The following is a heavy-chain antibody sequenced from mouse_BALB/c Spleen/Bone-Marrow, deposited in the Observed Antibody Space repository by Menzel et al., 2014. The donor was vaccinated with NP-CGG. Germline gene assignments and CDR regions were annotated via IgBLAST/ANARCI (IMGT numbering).Heavy chain of an antibody. CDR1: GYSFTSYW. CDR3: ARGLRWCFDV. D-gene: IGHD1-1*01. Sequence: EVQLVESGTVLARPGASVKMSCEASGYSFTSYWMHWVKERPGQGLEWIGAIYPGNSDTSYNQKFKGKAKLTAVTSASTAYMELSSLTNEDSAVYYCARGLRWCFDVWGAGTTVTVSS. J-gene: IGHJ1*01. V-gene: IGHV1-5*01. CDR2: IYPGNSDT.